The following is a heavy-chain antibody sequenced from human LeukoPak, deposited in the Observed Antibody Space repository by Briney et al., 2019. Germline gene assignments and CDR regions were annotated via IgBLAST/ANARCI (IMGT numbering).Heavy chain of an antibody. CDR3: ARWKMELERNAFDF. Sequence: GGSLRLSCADSGLTFSTYWMSWIRQAPGKEPEWVAGIYQGGSEEHYLHSVQGRFTVSRDNAQNAVFLQMNCLRADDTAVYYCARWKMELERNAFDFWGQGTVVTVSS. D-gene: IGHD1-26*01. V-gene: IGHV3-7*01. CDR2: IYQGGSEE. CDR1: GLTFSTYW. J-gene: IGHJ3*01.